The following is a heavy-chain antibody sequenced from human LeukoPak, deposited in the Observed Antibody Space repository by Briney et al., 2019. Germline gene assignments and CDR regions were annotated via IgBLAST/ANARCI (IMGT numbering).Heavy chain of an antibody. D-gene: IGHD3-9*01. CDR2: IWSDGNIK. Sequence: GGSLRLSCAASGIAFTTNGMHWVRQAPGKGLEWVAFIWSDGNIKYYADSVKGRFIISRDNAKNSLYLQMSSLTPEDTAVYYCARNYDVLTGYPYYFDHWGQGILVTVSS. J-gene: IGHJ4*02. CDR3: ARNYDVLTGYPYYFDH. V-gene: IGHV3-33*01. CDR1: GIAFTTNG.